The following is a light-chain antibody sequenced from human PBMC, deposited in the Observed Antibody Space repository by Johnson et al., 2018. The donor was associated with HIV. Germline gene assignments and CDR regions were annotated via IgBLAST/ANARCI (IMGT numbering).Light chain of an antibody. CDR1: SSNIGNNY. CDR2: DNN. CDR3: GTWDSSLSVLYV. V-gene: IGLV1-51*01. Sequence: QSVLTQPPSMSAAPGQKVTISCSGSSSNIGNNYVSWYQQLPGTAPKLLIYDNNKRPSGIPDRFSGSKSGTSATLGITGLQTGAEADYYCGTWDSSLSVLYVFGTGTKVTVL. J-gene: IGLJ1*01.